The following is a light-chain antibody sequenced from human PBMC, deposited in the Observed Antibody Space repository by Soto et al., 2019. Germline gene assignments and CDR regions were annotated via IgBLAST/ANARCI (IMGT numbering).Light chain of an antibody. J-gene: IGLJ1*01. CDR1: NIGGKS. CDR3: QVWDDNSDHHV. CDR2: DDS. V-gene: IGLV3-21*02. Sequence: ELTQTSSVSVAPGQTARISCGGNNIGGKSVHWYQQKPGQAPVVVVYDDSDRPSGIPERFSGSNSGNTATLTISRVEAGDEADYHCQVWDDNSDHHVFGTGTKVTVL.